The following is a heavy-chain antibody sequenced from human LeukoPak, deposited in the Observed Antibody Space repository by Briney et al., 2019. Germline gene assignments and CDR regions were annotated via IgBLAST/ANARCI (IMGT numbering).Heavy chain of an antibody. Sequence: GASVKVSCKASGYTFTSYGISWVRQAPGQGLEWMGWISGYNGNTNYAQNLQGRVTMTTDTSTRTAYMELRSLRSDDTAAYYCARGGRDLERLPQGYWGQGTLVTVSS. J-gene: IGHJ4*02. CDR2: ISGYNGNT. V-gene: IGHV1-18*01. CDR3: ARGGRDLERLPQGY. D-gene: IGHD3-16*01. CDR1: GYTFTSYG.